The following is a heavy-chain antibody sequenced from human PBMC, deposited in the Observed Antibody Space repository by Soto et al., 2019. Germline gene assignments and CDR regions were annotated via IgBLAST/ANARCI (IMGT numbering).Heavy chain of an antibody. Sequence: QVQLVESGGGVVQPGRSLRLSCAASGFTFSVYGMHWVRQAPGKGLEWVAVISYDGSNKYYADSVKGRFTISRDNSKNTLYRKMTRLGAEDTAVYYCAKGMSGSYYGAFDIWGQGTMVTVSS. D-gene: IGHD1-26*01. V-gene: IGHV3-30*18. J-gene: IGHJ3*02. CDR2: ISYDGSNK. CDR3: AKGMSGSYYGAFDI. CDR1: GFTFSVYG.